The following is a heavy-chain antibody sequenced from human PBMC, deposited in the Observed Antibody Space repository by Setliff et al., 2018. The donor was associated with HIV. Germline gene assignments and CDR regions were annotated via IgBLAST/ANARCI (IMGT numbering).Heavy chain of an antibody. CDR2: ISSSSSTI. CDR3: ARSRAAGFDY. D-gene: IGHD6-13*01. J-gene: IGHJ4*02. V-gene: IGHV3-48*01. CDR1: GFTFSSYA. Sequence: GGSLRLSCAASGFTFSSYAMHWVRQAPGKGLEWVSYISSSSSTIYYADSVKGRFISSRDNAKNSLYLQMNSLRAEDTAVYYCARSRAAGFDYWGQGTLVTVSS.